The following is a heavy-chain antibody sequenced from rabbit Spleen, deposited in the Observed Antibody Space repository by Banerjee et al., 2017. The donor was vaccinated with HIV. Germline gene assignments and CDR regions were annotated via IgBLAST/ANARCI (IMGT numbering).Heavy chain of an antibody. J-gene: IGHJ6*01. CDR1: GFSFTSNYY. CDR3: ARDTSSSFSSYGMDL. Sequence: QEQLVEYGGDLVQPGASLTLTCTASGFSFTSNYYMCWVRQAPGKGLELIACIYTGSSGSTYYASWAKGRFTISKTSSTTVTLQMTRLTAADTATYFCARDTSSSFSSYGMDLWGPGTLVTVS. V-gene: IGHV1S45*01. CDR2: IYTGSSGST. D-gene: IGHD1-1*01.